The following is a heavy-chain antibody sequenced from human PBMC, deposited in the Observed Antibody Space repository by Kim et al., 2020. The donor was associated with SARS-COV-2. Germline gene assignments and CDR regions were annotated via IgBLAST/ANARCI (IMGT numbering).Heavy chain of an antibody. CDR3: ARDGWGAYGSGSYYNYYYYGMDV. J-gene: IGHJ6*02. CDR2: IYYSGST. V-gene: IGHV4-59*01. Sequence: SETLSLTSTVSGGSISSYYWSWIRQPPGKGLEWIGYIYYSGSTNYNPSLKSRVTISVDTSKNQFSLKLSAVTAADTAVYYCARDGWGAYGSGSYYNYYYYGMDVWGQGTTVTVSS. CDR1: GGSISSYY. D-gene: IGHD3-10*01.